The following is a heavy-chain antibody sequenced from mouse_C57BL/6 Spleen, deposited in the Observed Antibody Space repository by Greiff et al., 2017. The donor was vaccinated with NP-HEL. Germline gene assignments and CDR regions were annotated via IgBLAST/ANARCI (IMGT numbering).Heavy chain of an antibody. D-gene: IGHD3-1*01. V-gene: IGHV1-69*01. CDR2: IDPSDSYT. Sequence: QVQLQQPGAELVMPGASVKLSCKASGYTFTSYWMHWVKQRPGQGLEWIGEIDPSDSYTNYNQKFKGKSTLTVDKSSSTAYMQLSSLTSEDSAVYYRARDDHRVYFDYWGQGTTLTVSS. CDR3: ARDDHRVYFDY. J-gene: IGHJ2*01. CDR1: GYTFTSYW.